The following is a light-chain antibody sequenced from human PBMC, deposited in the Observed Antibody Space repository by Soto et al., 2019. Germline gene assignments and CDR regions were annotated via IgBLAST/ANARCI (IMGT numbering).Light chain of an antibody. CDR1: SSNIGAVYD. CDR3: QSYDSSLSNWV. CDR2: GNS. V-gene: IGLV1-40*01. J-gene: IGLJ3*02. Sequence: QSVLTQPPSVSGAPGQRVTISCTGSSSNIGAVYDVHWYQQLPGTAPKLLIYGNSNRPSGVPDRLSGSKSGTSASLAITGIQAEDEADYYCQSYDSSLSNWVFGGGTKLTVL.